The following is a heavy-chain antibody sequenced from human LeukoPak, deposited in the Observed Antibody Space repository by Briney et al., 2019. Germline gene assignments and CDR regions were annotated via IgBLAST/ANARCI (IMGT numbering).Heavy chain of an antibody. CDR1: GFTVSSNY. CDR3: ARVKRRGYSYGFVSWFDP. V-gene: IGHV3-66*01. Sequence: GGSLRLSCAAPGFTVSSNYMSWVRQAPGKGLEWVSVIYSGGSTYYADSVKGRFTISRDNSKNTLYLQTNSLRAEDTAVYYCARVKRRGYSYGFVSWFDPWGQGTLVTVSS. D-gene: IGHD5-18*01. J-gene: IGHJ5*02. CDR2: IYSGGST.